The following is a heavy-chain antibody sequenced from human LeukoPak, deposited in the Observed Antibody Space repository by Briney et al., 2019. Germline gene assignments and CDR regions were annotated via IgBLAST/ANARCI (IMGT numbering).Heavy chain of an antibody. J-gene: IGHJ1*01. Sequence: GGSLRLSCAASEFTFSNFAMSWVRQAPGKGLEWVSTISGSGDNTYYADSVKGRFTISRDNSKNTLSLHMNTLRAEDTAVYYCARDLVSAFQHWGQGTLVTVSS. V-gene: IGHV3-23*01. D-gene: IGHD3-16*02. CDR2: ISGSGDNT. CDR3: ARDLVSAFQH. CDR1: EFTFSNFA.